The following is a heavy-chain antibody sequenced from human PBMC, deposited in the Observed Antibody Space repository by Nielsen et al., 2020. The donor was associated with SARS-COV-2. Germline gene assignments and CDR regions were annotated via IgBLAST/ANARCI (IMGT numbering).Heavy chain of an antibody. CDR2: ISYDGSNK. V-gene: IGHV3-30*18. Sequence: WIRQPPGKGLEWVAVISYDGSNKYYADSVKGRFTISRDNSKNTLYLQMNSLRAEDTAVYYCAKDSWNSGYDLGGEIDYWGQGTLVTVSS. J-gene: IGHJ4*02. CDR3: AKDSWNSGYDLGGEIDY. D-gene: IGHD5-12*01.